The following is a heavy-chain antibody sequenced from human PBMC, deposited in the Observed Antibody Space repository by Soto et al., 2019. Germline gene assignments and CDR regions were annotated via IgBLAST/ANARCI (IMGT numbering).Heavy chain of an antibody. Sequence: GASVKVSCKASGYTFTHFYITWVRQAPGQGLEWMGAISPHNFNTDYAQKFRGRVTLTTEKSTNTAYMDLRSLTSDDTAVYYCARDEGGYDILTGYYKAHHSDYWGQGVPVTVSS. CDR1: GYTFTHFY. CDR2: ISPHNFNT. J-gene: IGHJ4*02. V-gene: IGHV1-18*01. D-gene: IGHD3-9*01. CDR3: ARDEGGYDILTGYYKAHHSDY.